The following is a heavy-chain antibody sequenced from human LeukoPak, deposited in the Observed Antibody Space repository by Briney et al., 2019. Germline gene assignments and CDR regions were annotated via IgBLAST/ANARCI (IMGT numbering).Heavy chain of an antibody. D-gene: IGHD6-6*01. CDR2: IIPIFGTA. J-gene: IGHJ6*03. CDR3: ARDSDSSSSDNYYYYYMDV. Sequence: SVKVSCKASGGTFISYAISWVRPAPGQGLEWMGRIIPIFGTANYAQKFQGRVTITTDESTSTAYMELSSLRSEDTAVYYCARDSDSSSSDNYYYYYMDVWGKGTTVTVSS. CDR1: GGTFISYA. V-gene: IGHV1-69*05.